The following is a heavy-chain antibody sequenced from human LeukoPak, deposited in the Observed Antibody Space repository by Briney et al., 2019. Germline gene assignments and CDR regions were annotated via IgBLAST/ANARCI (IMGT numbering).Heavy chain of an antibody. CDR3: ARAPPRGYDYVWGSYRWYYFGY. CDR1: GGSFSGYY. Sequence: SETLSLTCAVYGGSFSGYYWSWIRQPPGKGLEWIGEINHSGSTNYNPSLKSRVTISVDTSKNQFSLKLSSVTAADTAVYYCARAPPRGYDYVWGSYRWYYFGYWGQGTLVTVSS. CDR2: INHSGST. J-gene: IGHJ4*02. V-gene: IGHV4-34*01. D-gene: IGHD3-16*02.